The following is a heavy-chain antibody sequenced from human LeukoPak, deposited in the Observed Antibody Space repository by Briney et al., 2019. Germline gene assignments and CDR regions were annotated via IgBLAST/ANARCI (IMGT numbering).Heavy chain of an antibody. CDR1: GGSIGGSNSH. J-gene: IGHJ4*02. CDR2: IFYSGST. Sequence: PSETLSLTCTVSGGSIGGSNSHWGWIRQPLGKGLEWIGSIFYSGSTYYNPSLKSRVTMSVDTSKNQFSLRVTSVTAADTATYYCARRGITYSSSFFAYWGQGTLVTVSS. D-gene: IGHD2-2*01. V-gene: IGHV4-39*01. CDR3: ARRGITYSSSFFAY.